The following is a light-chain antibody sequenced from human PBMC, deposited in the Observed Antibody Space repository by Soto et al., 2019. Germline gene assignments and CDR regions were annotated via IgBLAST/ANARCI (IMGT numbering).Light chain of an antibody. CDR3: RSYTSSSTPYV. Sequence: QCLLTRPAYVSGSPGQSITISRTGTISDVGGYNYVSWYQQHPGKAPKLMIYEVSNRPSGVSNRFSGSKSGNTASLTISGLQADDEADYYCRSYTSSSTPYVFGTGTKVTVL. V-gene: IGLV2-14*01. CDR2: EVS. CDR1: ISDVGGYNY. J-gene: IGLJ1*01.